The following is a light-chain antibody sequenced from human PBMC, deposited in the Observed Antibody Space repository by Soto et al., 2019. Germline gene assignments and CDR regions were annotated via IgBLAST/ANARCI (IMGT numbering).Light chain of an antibody. J-gene: IGKJ4*01. CDR1: QSVSSSY. CDR2: GAS. CDR3: QQYGSSRLT. Sequence: EIVLTQSPGTLSLSPGERATLSCRASQSVSSSYLAWYQQTPGQAPRLLIYGASSRATGIPDRFSGSGSGTDFTLTISRLEPEDFAVYYCQQYGSSRLTFGGGTKVDIK. V-gene: IGKV3-20*01.